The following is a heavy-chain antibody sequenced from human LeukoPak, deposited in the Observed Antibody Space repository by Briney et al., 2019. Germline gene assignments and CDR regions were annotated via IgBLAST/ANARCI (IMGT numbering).Heavy chain of an antibody. Sequence: AASVKVSCKASGYTFTSYGISWVRQAPGQGLEWMGWISAYNGNTNYAQKLQGRVTMTTDTSTSTAYMELRSLRSDDTAVYYCARDIIDDFWSGDYYFDYWGQGTLVTVSS. J-gene: IGHJ4*02. CDR2: ISAYNGNT. CDR3: ARDIIDDFWSGDYYFDY. D-gene: IGHD3-3*01. V-gene: IGHV1-18*01. CDR1: GYTFTSYG.